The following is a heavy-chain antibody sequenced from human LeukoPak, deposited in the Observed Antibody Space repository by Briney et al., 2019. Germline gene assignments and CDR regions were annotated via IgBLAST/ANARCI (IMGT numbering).Heavy chain of an antibody. CDR2: INTVASYI. CDR3: ARLRRNSDKSGFYYYYDY. Sequence: GGSLRLSCAASGLTFSSFSFNWVRQGPGKGLEWVSSINTVASYIYYADSVKGRFTISRDNAKNSLYLQMNSLRAEDTGVYYCARLRRNSDKSGFYYYYDYWGQGTLVTVSS. J-gene: IGHJ4*02. D-gene: IGHD3-22*01. V-gene: IGHV3-21*06. CDR1: GLTFSSFS.